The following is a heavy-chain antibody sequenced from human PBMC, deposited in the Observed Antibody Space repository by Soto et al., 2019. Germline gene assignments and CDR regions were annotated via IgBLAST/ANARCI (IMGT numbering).Heavy chain of an antibody. Sequence: GGSLRLSCAASGFTFSSYAMHWVRQAPGKGLEWVAVISYDGSNKYYADSVKGRFTISRDSSKNTLYLQMNSLRAEDTAVYYCASGDSSSWYHAQAAFDYWGQGTLVTVSS. CDR2: ISYDGSNK. D-gene: IGHD6-13*01. J-gene: IGHJ4*02. V-gene: IGHV3-30-3*01. CDR1: GFTFSSYA. CDR3: ASGDSSSWYHAQAAFDY.